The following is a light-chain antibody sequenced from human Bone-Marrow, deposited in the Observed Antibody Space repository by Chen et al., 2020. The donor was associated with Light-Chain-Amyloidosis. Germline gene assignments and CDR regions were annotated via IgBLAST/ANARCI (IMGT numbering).Light chain of an antibody. Sequence: SSVLTHPPSVSVSPGQPARHTCSGDDLPTKYAYWYQQKPGQAPVLVIHRDTERPSGISERFSGSSSGTTATLTISGVQAEDEADYHCQSADSSGTYEVIFGGGTKLTVL. V-gene: IGLV3-25*03. CDR2: RDT. CDR3: QSADSSGTYEVI. CDR1: DLPTKY. J-gene: IGLJ2*01.